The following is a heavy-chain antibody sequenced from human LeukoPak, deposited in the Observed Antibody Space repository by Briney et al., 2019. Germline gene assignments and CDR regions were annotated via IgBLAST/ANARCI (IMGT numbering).Heavy chain of an antibody. CDR1: GFTFSSYA. D-gene: IGHD3-3*01. CDR2: ISYDGSNK. J-gene: IGHJ6*03. Sequence: GGSLRLSCAASGFTFSSYAMHWVRQAPGKGLEWVAVISYDGSNKYYTDSVKGRFTISRDNSKNTLYLQMNSLRAEDTAVYYCARANWSPRGYYYCYMDVWGKGTTVTVSS. CDR3: ARANWSPRGYYYCYMDV. V-gene: IGHV3-30*10.